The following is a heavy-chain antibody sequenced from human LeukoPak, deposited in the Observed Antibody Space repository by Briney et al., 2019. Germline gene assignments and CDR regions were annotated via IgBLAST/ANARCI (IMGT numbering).Heavy chain of an antibody. D-gene: IGHD2-15*01. CDR3: VRGYSFGPYGMDV. CDR2: ISDSGGST. CDR1: GFPFSSYA. Sequence: GESLKISCSASGFPFSSYAMHWVRQAPGKGREYFSAISDSGGSTYYADSVKGRFTISRDNSKNTLYLQMSSLRAEDTAVYFCVRGYSFGPYGMDVWGQGTTVTVSS. V-gene: IGHV3-64D*09. J-gene: IGHJ6*02.